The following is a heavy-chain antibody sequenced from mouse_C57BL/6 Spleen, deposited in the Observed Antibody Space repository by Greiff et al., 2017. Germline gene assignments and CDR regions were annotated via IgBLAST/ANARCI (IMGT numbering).Heavy chain of an antibody. Sequence: QVQLKESGAELVRPGASVKLSCKASGYTFTDYYINGVKQRPGQGLEWIARIYPGSGNTYYNEKFKGKATLTAEKSSSTAYMQLSSLTSEDSAVYFCARSYYSNYGRMDYWGQGTSVTVSS. CDR2: IYPGSGNT. J-gene: IGHJ4*01. CDR3: ARSYYSNYGRMDY. V-gene: IGHV1-76*01. CDR1: GYTFTDYY. D-gene: IGHD2-5*01.